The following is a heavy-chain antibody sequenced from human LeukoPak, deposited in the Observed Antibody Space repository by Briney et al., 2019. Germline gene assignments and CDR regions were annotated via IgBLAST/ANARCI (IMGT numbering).Heavy chain of an antibody. CDR2: RNEDGSEK. Sequence: GGSLRLSCAGSGLTFSRYWMSWVRQAPGKGLEWVTNRNEDGSEKNYVDSVKGRFTISKDNAKDSLYLQTNSLRAEDPAVYYCARDLGEQWLAYYFDYWGQGSLVTVSS. CDR1: GLTFSRYW. CDR3: ARDLGEQWLAYYFDY. D-gene: IGHD6-19*01. J-gene: IGHJ4*02. V-gene: IGHV3-7*01.